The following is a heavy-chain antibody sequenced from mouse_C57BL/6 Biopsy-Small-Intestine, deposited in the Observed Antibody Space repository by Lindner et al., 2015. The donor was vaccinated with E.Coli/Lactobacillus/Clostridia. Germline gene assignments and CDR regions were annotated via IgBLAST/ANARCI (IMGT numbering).Heavy chain of an antibody. Sequence: VQLQESGGGLVQPKGSLKLSCAASGFSLNTYAMNWVRQAPGKGLEWVARIRSKSNNYATYYADSVKDRFTISRDDSESMLYLQMNNLKTEDTAMYYCVRQDLSYYAMDYWGQGTSVTVSS. D-gene: IGHD1-1*01. CDR2: IRSKSNNYAT. CDR3: VRQDLSYYAMDY. V-gene: IGHV10-1*01. J-gene: IGHJ4*01. CDR1: GFSLNTYA.